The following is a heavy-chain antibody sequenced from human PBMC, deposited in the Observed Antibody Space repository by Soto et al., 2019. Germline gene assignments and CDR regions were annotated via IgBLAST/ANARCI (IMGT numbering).Heavy chain of an antibody. CDR2: MNPNSGNT. CDR1: GYTFTSYD. V-gene: IGHV1-8*01. J-gene: IGHJ5*02. Sequence: QVQLVQSGAEVKKPGASVKVSCKASGYTFTSYDINWVRQAPGQGLEWMGWMNPNSGNTGYAQKFQGRVTMTRTTSISTAYMELSSLRSEDTAVYYCARSLFLYSSEGGWCDPCVQGTLVTVSS. CDR3: ARSLFLYSSEGGWCDP. D-gene: IGHD6-19*01.